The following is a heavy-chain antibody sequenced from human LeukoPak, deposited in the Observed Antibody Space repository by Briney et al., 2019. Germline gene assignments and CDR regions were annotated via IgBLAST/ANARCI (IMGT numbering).Heavy chain of an antibody. Sequence: SETLSLTCTVSGYSISSGYYWGWIRQPPGKGLEWIGTIYHSGSTFYNPSLKSRVTISVDTSKNQFSLKLSSVTAADTAVYYCAGERGDNWNVGPWGQGTLVTVSS. CDR3: AGERGDNWNVGP. D-gene: IGHD1-20*01. CDR1: GYSISSGYY. CDR2: IYHSGST. J-gene: IGHJ5*02. V-gene: IGHV4-38-2*02.